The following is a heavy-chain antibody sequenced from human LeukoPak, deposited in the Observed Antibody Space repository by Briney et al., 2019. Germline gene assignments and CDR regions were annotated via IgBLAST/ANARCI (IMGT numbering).Heavy chain of an antibody. CDR1: GFTFSSDA. D-gene: IGHD3-22*01. CDR2: ISSNGGTT. Sequence: PGGSLRLSCAASGFTFSSDAMHWVRQAPGKGLEYVSAISSNGGTTHYGNSVKGRFTISRDNSKNTLYLQMGSLRAEDMAVYFCARGSGYGYYFDYWGQGTLVTVSS. V-gene: IGHV3-64*01. CDR3: ARGSGYGYYFDY. J-gene: IGHJ4*02.